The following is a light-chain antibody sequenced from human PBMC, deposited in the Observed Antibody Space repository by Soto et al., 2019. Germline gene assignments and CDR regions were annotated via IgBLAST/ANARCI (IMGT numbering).Light chain of an antibody. CDR1: SSDVRGYNY. CDR2: DVT. J-gene: IGLJ1*01. Sequence: QSVLTQPASVSGSPGQSITISCTGTSSDVRGYNYVSWYQQQPSKTPKFMIYDVTNRPSGVSNLFSGSKSGNTASLTISGLQAEDEADYYCCSYTTSNTRQIVFGTGTKVTVL. CDR3: CSYTTSNTRQIV. V-gene: IGLV2-14*01.